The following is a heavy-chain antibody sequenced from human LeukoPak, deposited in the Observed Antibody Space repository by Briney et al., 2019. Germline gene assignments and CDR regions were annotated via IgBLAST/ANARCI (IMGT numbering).Heavy chain of an antibody. CDR3: ARLSGSPLSKYYYYMDV. CDR1: GGSISSYS. D-gene: IGHD5/OR15-5a*01. J-gene: IGHJ6*03. V-gene: IGHV4-59*01. CDR2: IYYSGTT. Sequence: SETLSLTCTVSGGSISSYSWSWVRQTPGKGLEWIGYIYYSGTTDYNPSLKSRVTISIDTSRNHLSLNLNSVTAADTAVYYCARLSGSPLSKYYYYMDVWGKGTTVTVSS.